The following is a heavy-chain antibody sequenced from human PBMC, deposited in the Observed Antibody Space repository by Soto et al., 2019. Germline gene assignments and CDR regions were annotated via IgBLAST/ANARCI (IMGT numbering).Heavy chain of an antibody. CDR3: ARGGRRSPGMDV. V-gene: IGHV4-31*03. CDR1: GGSISSGGYY. CDR2: IYYSGST. Sequence: SETLSLTCTVSGGSISSGGYYWSWIRQHPGKGLEWIGYIYYSGSTYYNPSLKSRVTISVDTSKNQFSLKLSSVTAADTAVYYCARGGRRSPGMDVSGPATPVTVFS. J-gene: IGHJ6*02.